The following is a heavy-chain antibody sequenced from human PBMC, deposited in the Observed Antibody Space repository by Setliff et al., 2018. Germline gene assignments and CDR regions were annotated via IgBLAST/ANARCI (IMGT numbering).Heavy chain of an antibody. CDR2: INHSGST. CDR3: ARRATGRPVPEDY. D-gene: IGHD6-6*01. J-gene: IGHJ4*02. V-gene: IGHV4-34*01. CDR1: GESFSGHY. Sequence: SETLSLTCAVYGESFSGHYWSWIRQPPGKGLEWSGEINHSGSTNYNPSLKSRVTISLDTSKNHFSLKLDSVTAADTALYYCARRATGRPVPEDYWGQGTLVTVSS.